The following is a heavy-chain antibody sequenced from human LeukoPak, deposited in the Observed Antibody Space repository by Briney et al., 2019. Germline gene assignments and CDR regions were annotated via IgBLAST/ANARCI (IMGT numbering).Heavy chain of an antibody. J-gene: IGHJ3*02. CDR3: ARELWHDYGDYVEAFDI. V-gene: IGHV1-2*04. Sequence: ASVNVSCKASGYTVTVYYMHWVRQAPGQGLEWMGWINPNSGGTNYAQKFQGWVTMTRDTSISTAYMELSRLRSDDTAVYYCARELWHDYGDYVEAFDIWGQGTMVTVSS. CDR1: GYTVTVYY. D-gene: IGHD4-17*01. CDR2: INPNSGGT.